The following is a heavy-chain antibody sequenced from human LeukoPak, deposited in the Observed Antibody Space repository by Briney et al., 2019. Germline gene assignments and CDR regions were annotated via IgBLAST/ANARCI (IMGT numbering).Heavy chain of an antibody. D-gene: IGHD5-12*01. CDR2: IRYDGSNK. V-gene: IGHV3-30*02. Sequence: GRSLRLSCAASGFIFSSYWMSWVRQAPGKGLEWVAFIRYDGSNKYYADSVKGRFTISRDNSKNTLYLQMNSLRAEDTAVYYCSVSATIGVDWGQGTLVTVSS. J-gene: IGHJ4*02. CDR1: GFIFSSYW. CDR3: SVSATIGVD.